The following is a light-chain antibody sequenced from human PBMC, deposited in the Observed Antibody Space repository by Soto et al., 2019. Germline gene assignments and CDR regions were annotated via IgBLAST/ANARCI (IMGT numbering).Light chain of an antibody. Sequence: EIVMTQSPATLSVSPGERATLSCRASQSVSSNLAWYQQKPGQAPRLLIYGASTRAHGIPARFSGSGSGTEFTLTISSLQSEDFAVYYCQQYNNWPETFGPGTKVDIK. J-gene: IGKJ3*01. CDR1: QSVSSN. V-gene: IGKV3-15*01. CDR2: GAS. CDR3: QQYNNWPET.